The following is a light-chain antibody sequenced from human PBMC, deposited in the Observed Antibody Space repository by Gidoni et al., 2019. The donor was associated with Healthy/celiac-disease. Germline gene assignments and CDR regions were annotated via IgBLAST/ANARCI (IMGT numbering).Light chain of an antibody. CDR1: KLGDKY. CDR3: QAWDSSTVV. CDR2: QDS. Sequence: SYELTQPPSVSVSTGQTPSITCSGDKLGDKYACWYQQKPGQSPVLVIYQDSKRPSGIPERFSGSNSGNTATLTISGTQAMDEADYYCQAWDSSTVVFGGGTKLTVL. V-gene: IGLV3-1*01. J-gene: IGLJ2*01.